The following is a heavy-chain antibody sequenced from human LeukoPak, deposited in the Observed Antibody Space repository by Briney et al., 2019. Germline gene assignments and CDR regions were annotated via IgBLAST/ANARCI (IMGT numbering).Heavy chain of an antibody. CDR2: ILYSGST. Sequence: ASETLSLTCTVSGGSISGYLWSWVRQPPGKGVEWIAYILYSGSTNYNPSLKSRVTISVDTSKNQFSLMLTSVTAADTAVYYCARTRGYGGNSPRAFDIWGQGTMVTVSS. D-gene: IGHD4-23*01. J-gene: IGHJ3*02. CDR1: GGSISGYL. V-gene: IGHV4-59*01. CDR3: ARTRGYGGNSPRAFDI.